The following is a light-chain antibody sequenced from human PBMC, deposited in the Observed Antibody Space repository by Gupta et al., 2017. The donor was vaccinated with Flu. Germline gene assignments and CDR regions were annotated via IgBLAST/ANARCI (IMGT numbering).Light chain of an antibody. CDR2: DGY. CDR1: SSGMGGYDY. J-gene: IGLJ3*02. CDR3: TSYPFSSTWL. Sequence: QSSLTQPVSVSGSPGQAVTISCTVTSSGMGGYDYVSWYQQHPGKSPKLMLYDGYNRPSGVSKRFSGSKSGTTASLTISGLRAEDEADYYCTSYPFSSTWLFGGGTELTVL. V-gene: IGLV2-14*03.